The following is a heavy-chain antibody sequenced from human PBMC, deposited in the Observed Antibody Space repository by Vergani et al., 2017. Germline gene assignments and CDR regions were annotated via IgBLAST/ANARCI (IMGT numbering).Heavy chain of an antibody. CDR2: IIPIFGTA. Sequence: QVQLVQSGAEVKKPGSSVKVSCKASGGTFSSYAISWVRQAPGQGLEWMGGIIPIFGTANYAQKFQGRVTITADESTSTAYMELSSLRSEDTAVYYCARDLTSWGSSGWYFHPDAFDIWGQGTMVTVSS. V-gene: IGHV1-69*01. D-gene: IGHD6-19*01. CDR3: ARDLTSWGSSGWYFHPDAFDI. J-gene: IGHJ3*02. CDR1: GGTFSSYA.